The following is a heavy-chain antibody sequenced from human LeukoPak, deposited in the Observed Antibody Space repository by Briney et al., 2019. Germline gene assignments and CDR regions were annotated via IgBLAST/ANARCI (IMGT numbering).Heavy chain of an antibody. Sequence: EASVKVSCKASGGTFSSYAISWVRQAPGQGLEWMGGIIPSFGTANYAQKFQGRVTITTDESTSTAYMELCSLRSEDTAVYYCASWCYGSGSYSFARDYYYMDVWGKGTTVTVSS. CDR2: IIPSFGTA. CDR1: GGTFSSYA. J-gene: IGHJ6*03. CDR3: ASWCYGSGSYSFARDYYYMDV. V-gene: IGHV1-69*05. D-gene: IGHD3-10*01.